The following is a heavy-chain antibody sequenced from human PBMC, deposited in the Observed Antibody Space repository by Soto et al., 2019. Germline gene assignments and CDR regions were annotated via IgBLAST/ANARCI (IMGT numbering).Heavy chain of an antibody. D-gene: IGHD5-18*01. CDR3: AREGAYTAMVGNWFDP. CDR2: IIPIFGTA. Sequence: QVQLVQSGAEVKKPGSSVKVSCKASGGTFSSYAISWVRQAPGQGLEWMGGIIPIFGTANYAQKFQGRVTITADESTSTAYMELSSLSSEDTAVYYCAREGAYTAMVGNWFDPWGQGTLVTVSS. J-gene: IGHJ5*02. CDR1: GGTFSSYA. V-gene: IGHV1-69*12.